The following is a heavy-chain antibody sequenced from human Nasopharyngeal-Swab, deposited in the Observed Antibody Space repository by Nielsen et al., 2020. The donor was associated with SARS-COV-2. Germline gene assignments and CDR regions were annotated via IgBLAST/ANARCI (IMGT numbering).Heavy chain of an antibody. CDR1: GGSFNNYY. D-gene: IGHD3-3*01. Sequence: SETLSLTSAVYGGSFNNYYWNWIRLAPGKGLEWIGEITHSGSTNYNPSLKSRVTMSVDPSKHQFSLKLSSVTAADTAVYYCARANRSGIFGVVLNFDYWGQGTLVTVSS. J-gene: IGHJ4*02. CDR2: ITHSGST. CDR3: ARANRSGIFGVVLNFDY. V-gene: IGHV4-34*01.